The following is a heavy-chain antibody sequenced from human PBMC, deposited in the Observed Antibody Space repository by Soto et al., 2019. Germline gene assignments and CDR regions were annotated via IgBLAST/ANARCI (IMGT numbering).Heavy chain of an antibody. D-gene: IGHD6-25*01. CDR3: AKDSSAAFDY. CDR2: ISHDGSNQ. Sequence: HPGGSLRLSCVASGFTLRTSGMHWVRQAPSKGLEWVAVISHDGSNQFYAESVKGRFTISRDNSKNMLYLQMNSLRADDSAVYFCAKDSSAAFDYWGQGTVVTVSS. J-gene: IGHJ4*02. V-gene: IGHV3-30*18. CDR1: GFTLRTSG.